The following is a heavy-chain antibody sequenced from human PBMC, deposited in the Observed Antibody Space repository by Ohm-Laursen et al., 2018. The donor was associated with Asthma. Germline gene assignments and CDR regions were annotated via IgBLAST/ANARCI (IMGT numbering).Heavy chain of an antibody. D-gene: IGHD6-6*01. CDR1: GFTFSNFA. Sequence: SLRLSCTASGFTFSNFAMHWVRQAPGKGLEWVSIITSDGSWTSYADSVKGRFTISRDNSKNTLYLQMNSLRAEDTAVYYCAKDLIPYSRSSNGDHWGQGTLVTVSS. J-gene: IGHJ4*02. CDR2: ITSDGSWT. CDR3: AKDLIPYSRSSNGDH. V-gene: IGHV3-30-3*01.